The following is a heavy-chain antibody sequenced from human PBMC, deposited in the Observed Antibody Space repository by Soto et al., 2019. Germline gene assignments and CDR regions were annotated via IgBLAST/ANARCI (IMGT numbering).Heavy chain of an antibody. CDR2: ISYSGST. CDR1: GGSVSSGSYY. CDR3: ARYRIVVVPAVMSYYYYGMDV. Sequence: SETLSLTCTVSGGSVSSGSYYWSWIRQPPGKGLEWIGYISYSGSTNYNPSLKSRVTISVDTSKNQFSLKLSSVTAADTAVYYCARYRIVVVPAVMSYYYYGMDVWGQGTTVTVSS. D-gene: IGHD2-2*01. J-gene: IGHJ6*02. V-gene: IGHV4-61*01.